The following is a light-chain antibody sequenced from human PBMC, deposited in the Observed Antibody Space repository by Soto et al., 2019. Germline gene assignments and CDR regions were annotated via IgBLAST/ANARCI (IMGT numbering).Light chain of an antibody. V-gene: IGKV3-20*01. CDR1: QRVSSDRF. Sequence: EIVLTQSPGTLSLSPGERATLSCRASQRVSSDRFLAWYQQRPGQAPRLLIYGVSSRATGVPDRFRGSGSGTDFTLTINRLEPEDFAVYYCQQYHHSPITVGQGTRLEIK. CDR2: GVS. J-gene: IGKJ5*01. CDR3: QQYHHSPIT.